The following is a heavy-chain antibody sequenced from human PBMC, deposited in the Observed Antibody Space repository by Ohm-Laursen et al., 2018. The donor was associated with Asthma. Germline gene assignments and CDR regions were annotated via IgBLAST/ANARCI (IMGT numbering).Heavy chain of an antibody. CDR2: ISYDGSNK. CDR1: GFTFSSYG. Sequence: SLRLSCAASGFTFSSYGMHWVRQAPGKGLEWVAVISYDGSNKYYADSVKGRFTISRDNSKNTLYLQMNSLRAEDTAVYYCAKDASLTYGMDVWGQGTTVTVSS. V-gene: IGHV3-30*18. D-gene: IGHD4/OR15-4a*01. CDR3: AKDASLTYGMDV. J-gene: IGHJ6*02.